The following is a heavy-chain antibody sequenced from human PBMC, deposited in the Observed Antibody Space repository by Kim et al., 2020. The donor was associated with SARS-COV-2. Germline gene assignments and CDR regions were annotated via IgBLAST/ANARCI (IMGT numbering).Heavy chain of an antibody. V-gene: IGHV3-11*06. J-gene: IGHJ6*03. Sequence: VKGRFTISRDNAKNSLYLQMNSLRAEDTAVYYCASNYGGKYGVDYYYMDVWGKGTTVTVSS. D-gene: IGHD4-17*01. CDR3: ASNYGGKYGVDYYYMDV.